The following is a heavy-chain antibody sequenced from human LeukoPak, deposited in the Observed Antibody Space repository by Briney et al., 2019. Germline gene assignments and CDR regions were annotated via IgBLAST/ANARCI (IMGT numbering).Heavy chain of an antibody. Sequence: GGSLRLSCGASGFTFSSYEMNWVRQAPGKGLEWVSYISSSGSTIYYSDSVKGRFTISRDNAKNSLYLQMNSLRAGDTAVYYCARVGYSYGLDYFDYWGQGNLVTVSS. D-gene: IGHD5-18*01. CDR2: ISSSGSTI. CDR1: GFTFSSYE. V-gene: IGHV3-48*03. CDR3: ARVGYSYGLDYFDY. J-gene: IGHJ4*02.